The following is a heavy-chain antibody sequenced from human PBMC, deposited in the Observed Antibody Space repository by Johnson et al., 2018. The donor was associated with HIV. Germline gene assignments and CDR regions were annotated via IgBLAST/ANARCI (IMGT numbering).Heavy chain of an antibody. CDR2: IYSGGNT. D-gene: IGHD1-1*01. J-gene: IGHJ3*02. V-gene: IGHV3-66*01. Sequence: VQLVESGGGLVKPGGSLRLSCEVSGFTVSSNYMSWVRQAPGKGLEWVSVIYSGGNTYYADSVKGRFTISRDNAKNSLYLQMNSLRAEDTALYYCARREGTTGTFSAFDIWGQGTMVTVSS. CDR1: GFTVSSNY. CDR3: ARREGTTGTFSAFDI.